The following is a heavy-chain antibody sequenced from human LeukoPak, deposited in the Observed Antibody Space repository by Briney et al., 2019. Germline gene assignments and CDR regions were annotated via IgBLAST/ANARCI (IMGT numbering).Heavy chain of an antibody. V-gene: IGHV4-39*01. CDR2: IYYSGST. CDR3: ARLAAQVDDYYDSSGYYYHRGYFDC. Sequence: GSLRLSCAASGFTFSSYDMVWVRQPPGKGLEWIGSIYYSGSTYYNPSLKSRVTISVDTSKNQFSLKLGSVTAADTAVYYCARLAAQVDDYYDSSGYYYHRGYFDCWGQGTLVTVSS. D-gene: IGHD3-22*01. J-gene: IGHJ4*02. CDR1: GFTFSSYD.